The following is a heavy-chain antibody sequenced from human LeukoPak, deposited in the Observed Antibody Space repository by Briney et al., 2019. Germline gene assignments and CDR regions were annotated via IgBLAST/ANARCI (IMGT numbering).Heavy chain of an antibody. CDR1: GFTFSSYA. J-gene: IGHJ4*02. Sequence: GGSLRLSCAASGFTFSSYAMSWVRQAPGKGLEWVSYISSSGSTIYYADSVKGRFTISRDNAKNSLYLQMNSLRAEDTAVYYCARDEGAAGTLHGGYWGQGTLVTVSS. CDR3: ARDEGAAGTLHGGY. CDR2: ISSSGSTI. V-gene: IGHV3-48*04. D-gene: IGHD6-13*01.